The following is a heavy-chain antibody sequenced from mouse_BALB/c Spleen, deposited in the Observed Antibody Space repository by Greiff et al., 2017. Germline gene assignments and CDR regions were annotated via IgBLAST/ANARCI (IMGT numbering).Heavy chain of an antibody. J-gene: IGHJ3*01. CDR1: GYTFTSYW. D-gene: IGHD1-1*01. Sequence: QVQLQQPGAELEKPGASVKLSCKASGYTFTSYWMHWVKQRPGQGLEWIGEINPSNGRTNYNEKFKSKATLTVDKSSSTAYMQLSSLTSEDSAVYYCARDYGSSPWFAYWGQGTLVTVSA. V-gene: IGHV1S81*02. CDR3: ARDYGSSPWFAY. CDR2: INPSNGRT.